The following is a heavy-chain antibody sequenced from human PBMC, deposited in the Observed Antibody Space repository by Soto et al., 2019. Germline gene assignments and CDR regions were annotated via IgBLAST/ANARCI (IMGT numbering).Heavy chain of an antibody. CDR3: ARASGDIVVVPAANFPYYDILTGYPDAFDI. D-gene: IGHD2-2*01. CDR2: ISSSSSYI. Sequence: GGSLRLSCAASGFTFSSYSMNWVRQAPGKGLEWVSSISSSSSYIYYADSVKGRFTISRDNAKNSLYLQMNSLRAEDTAVYYCARASGDIVVVPAANFPYYDILTGYPDAFDIWGQGTMVTVSS. CDR1: GFTFSSYS. V-gene: IGHV3-21*01. J-gene: IGHJ3*02.